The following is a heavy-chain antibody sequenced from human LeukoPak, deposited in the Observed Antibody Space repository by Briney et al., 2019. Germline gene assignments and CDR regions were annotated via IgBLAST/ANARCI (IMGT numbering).Heavy chain of an antibody. V-gene: IGHV4-30-4*01. J-gene: IGHJ5*02. D-gene: IGHD3-22*01. CDR3: ARQGPYYYDSSGYRRWFDP. CDR1: GGSISSGDYY. CDR2: IYYSGST. Sequence: SETLSLTCTVSGGSISSGDYYWSWIRQPPGKGLEWIGYIYYSGSTYYNPSLKSRVTISVDTSKNQFSLKLSPVTAADTAVYYCARQGPYYYDSSGYRRWFDPWGQGTLVTVSS.